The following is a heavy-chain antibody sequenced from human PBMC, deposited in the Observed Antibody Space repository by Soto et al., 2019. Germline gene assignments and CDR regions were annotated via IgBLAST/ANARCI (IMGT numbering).Heavy chain of an antibody. CDR2: INPSGGST. Sequence: ASVKVSCKASGYTFTSYYMHWVRQAPGQGLEWMGIINPSGGSTSYAQKFQGRVTMTRDTSTSTVYMELSSLRSEDTAVYYWARDPLLTIDVVDFDYWGQGTLVTVSS. V-gene: IGHV1-46*03. CDR1: GYTFTSYY. D-gene: IGHD2-15*01. CDR3: ARDPLLTIDVVDFDY. J-gene: IGHJ4*02.